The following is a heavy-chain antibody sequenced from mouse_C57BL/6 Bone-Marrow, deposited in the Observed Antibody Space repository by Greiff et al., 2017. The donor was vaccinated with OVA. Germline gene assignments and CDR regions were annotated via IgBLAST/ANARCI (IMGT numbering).Heavy chain of an antibody. D-gene: IGHD1-1*01. CDR2: IHPNSGST. J-gene: IGHJ1*03. V-gene: IGHV1-64*01. CDR3: ARARYYGSYWYFDV. CDR1: GYTFTSYW. Sequence: QVQPQQPGAELVKPGASVKLSCKASGYTFTSYWMHWVKQRPGQGLEWIGMIHPNSGSTNYNEKFKSKATLTVDKSSSTAYRQLSSLTSEDSAVYYCARARYYGSYWYFDVWGTGTTVTVSS.